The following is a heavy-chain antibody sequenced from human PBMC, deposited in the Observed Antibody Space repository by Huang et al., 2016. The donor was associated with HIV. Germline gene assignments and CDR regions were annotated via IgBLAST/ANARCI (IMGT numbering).Heavy chain of an antibody. J-gene: IGHJ3*02. V-gene: IGHV3-53*01. D-gene: IGHD3-22*01. Sequence: EVQLVESGGGLIQPGGSLKLSCAASGFTVSRNYMSWVRQAPGKGLGGVSVIYSGGSTYYADSVKGRFTISRDNSKNTLYLQMNSLRAEDTAVYYCARALGLYDTDAFDIWGQGTMVTVSS. CDR2: IYSGGST. CDR3: ARALGLYDTDAFDI. CDR1: GFTVSRNY.